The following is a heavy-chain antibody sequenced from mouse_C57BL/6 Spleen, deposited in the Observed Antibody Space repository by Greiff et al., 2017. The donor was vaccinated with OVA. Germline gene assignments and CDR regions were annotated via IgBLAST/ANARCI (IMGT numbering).Heavy chain of an antibody. V-gene: IGHV5-6*01. J-gene: IGHJ4*01. D-gene: IGHD1-1*01. CDR2: ISSGGSYT. CDR3: ARQGDTTVVAEGAMDY. Sequence: EVKLMESGGDLVKPGGSLKLSCAASGFTFSSYGMSWVRQTPDKRLEWVATISSGGSYTYYPDSVKGRFTISRDNAKNTLYLQMSSLKSEDTAMYYCARQGDTTVVAEGAMDYWGQGTSVTVSS. CDR1: GFTFSSYG.